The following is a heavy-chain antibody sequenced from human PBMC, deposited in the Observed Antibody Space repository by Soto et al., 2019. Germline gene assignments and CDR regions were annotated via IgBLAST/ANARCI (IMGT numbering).Heavy chain of an antibody. CDR2: ISGDGANT. D-gene: IGHD2-15*01. CDR3: AKDLVAARTY. Sequence: QPGGSLRLSCAASGFTFSNYAMAWVRQAPGKGLEWVSSISGDGANTYHADSVRGRFTISRDNSENTLYLQMRSLRAEDTAVYYCAKDLVAARTYWGQGALVTVSS. CDR1: GFTFSNYA. V-gene: IGHV3-23*01. J-gene: IGHJ4*02.